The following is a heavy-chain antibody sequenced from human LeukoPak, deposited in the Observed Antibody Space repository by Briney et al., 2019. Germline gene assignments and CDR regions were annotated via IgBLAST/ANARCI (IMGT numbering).Heavy chain of an antibody. D-gene: IGHD4-17*01. J-gene: IGHJ4*02. CDR3: ARDKGYGDYHS. CDR2: IFQSGST. Sequence: SEALSLTCTVSGYSISSDYYWGWIRQPPGKGLEWIGSIFQSGSTYYNPSLKSRVTISGDMSNKQFSLKLSSVTAADTAVYYCARDKGYGDYHSWGQGTLVTVSS. V-gene: IGHV4-38-2*02. CDR1: GYSISSDYY.